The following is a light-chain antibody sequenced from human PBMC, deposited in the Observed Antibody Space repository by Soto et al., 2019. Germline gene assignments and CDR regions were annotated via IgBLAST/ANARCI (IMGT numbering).Light chain of an antibody. CDR2: GAS. CDR3: QQYDNSPLP. J-gene: IGKJ4*01. V-gene: IGKV3-20*01. CDR1: QSVSSSY. Sequence: DTVLTQSPGPLSLSPGERAALSCRASQSVSSSYLAWYQQKPGQAPRLLIYGASNRATGIPDRFSGSGSGTDVNLTISRLEPEDFAVYYCQQYDNSPLPFGVGTKVEIK.